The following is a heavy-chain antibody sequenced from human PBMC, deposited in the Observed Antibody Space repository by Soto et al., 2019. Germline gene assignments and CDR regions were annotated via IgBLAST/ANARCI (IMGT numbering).Heavy chain of an antibody. Sequence: EVQLVESGGGLVKPGGSLRLSCAASGFTFSSYSMNWVRQAPGTGLEWVSSISSSSSYIYYADSVKGRFTISRDNAKNSLYLQMNSLRAEDTAVYYCELTWRGSGSLRYYGIDVWGQGTTVTVSS. CDR2: ISSSSSYI. D-gene: IGHD3-10*01. CDR1: GFTFSSYS. CDR3: ELTWRGSGSLRYYGIDV. V-gene: IGHV3-21*01. J-gene: IGHJ6*02.